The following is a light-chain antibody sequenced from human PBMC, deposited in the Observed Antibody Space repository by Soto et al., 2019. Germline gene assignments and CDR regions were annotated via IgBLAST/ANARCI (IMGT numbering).Light chain of an antibody. V-gene: IGLV2-14*03. Sequence: QSVLTQPASVSGSPGQSIAFSCTGTSSDVGAFNYVSWYQQHPGKAPKFMIFDVSSRPSGVSDRFSGSKSGNTASLTISGLQTEDEADYYCASYTTSSTYVFGTGTKVTVL. J-gene: IGLJ1*01. CDR3: ASYTTSSTYV. CDR2: DVS. CDR1: SSDVGAFNY.